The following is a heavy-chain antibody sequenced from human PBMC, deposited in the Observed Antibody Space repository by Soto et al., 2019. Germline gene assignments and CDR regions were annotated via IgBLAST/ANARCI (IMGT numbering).Heavy chain of an antibody. J-gene: IGHJ4*02. CDR1: GFTFDTYA. CDR3: AKDRYDDVWRSFSL. Sequence: EVQLLESGGGLVQTGGSLRLSCIASGFTFDTYAMSWVRQAPGKGLEWVATITGSGSVTYYADSVKGRVSISRDNSKNTLYVQMKRLRAEDTAVYDCAKDRYDDVWRSFSLWGRGTLVTVSS. CDR2: ITGSGSVT. V-gene: IGHV3-23*01. D-gene: IGHD3-3*01.